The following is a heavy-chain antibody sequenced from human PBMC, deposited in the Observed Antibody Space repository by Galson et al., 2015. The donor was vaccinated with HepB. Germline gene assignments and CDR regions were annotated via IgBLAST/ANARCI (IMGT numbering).Heavy chain of an antibody. D-gene: IGHD3-22*01. CDR2: INPNSGGT. J-gene: IGHJ3*02. CDR3: ASTYYYDSSGYYFDAFDI. CDR1: GYTFTGYY. V-gene: IGHV1-2*02. Sequence: SVKVSCKASGYTFTGYYMHWVRQAPGQGLEWMGWINPNSGGTNYAQKFQGRVTMTRDTSISTAYMELSRLRSDDTAVYYCASTYYYDSSGYYFDAFDIWGQGTMVTVSS.